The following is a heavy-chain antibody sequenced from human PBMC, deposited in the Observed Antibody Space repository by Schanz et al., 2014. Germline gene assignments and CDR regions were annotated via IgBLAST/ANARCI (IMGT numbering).Heavy chain of an antibody. CDR3: VRDAGWAFGDYHGMDV. Sequence: QVQLVQSGAEVKKPGSSVKVSCKASGGTFSSSTLTWVRQAPGQGLEWMGRIIPILDKTNYAQKFQGRVTMTADKSTSTVYMELRSLISDDTAVYYCVRDAGWAFGDYHGMDVWGQGTSVNVSS. J-gene: IGHJ6*02. CDR2: IIPILDKT. CDR1: GGTFSSST. D-gene: IGHD3-10*01. V-gene: IGHV1-69*08.